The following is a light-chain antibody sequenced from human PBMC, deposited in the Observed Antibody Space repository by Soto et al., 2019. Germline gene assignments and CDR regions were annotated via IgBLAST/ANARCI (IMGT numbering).Light chain of an antibody. Sequence: QSALTQPASVSGSPGQSITISCTGTSSDVGGYNYVSWYQQHPGRAPKLIIYDVTNRPSGISNRFSGSKSGNTASLTISGLQTEDEADYYCISFTSRHIYVFGTGTKVTVL. CDR1: SSDVGGYNY. CDR3: ISFTSRHIYV. J-gene: IGLJ1*01. V-gene: IGLV2-14*03. CDR2: DVT.